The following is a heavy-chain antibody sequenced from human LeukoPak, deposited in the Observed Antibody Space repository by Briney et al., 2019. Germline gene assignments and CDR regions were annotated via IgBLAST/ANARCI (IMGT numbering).Heavy chain of an antibody. J-gene: IGHJ5*02. Sequence: ASVKVSCKASGGTFSSYAISWVRQAPGQGLEWMGGIIPIFGTANYAQKFQGRVTITADKSTSTAYMELSSLRSEDTAVYYCARISKYYDFWSGYFTANWFDPWGQGTLVTVSS. V-gene: IGHV1-69*06. CDR3: ARISKYYDFWSGYFTANWFDP. CDR1: GGTFSSYA. CDR2: IIPIFGTA. D-gene: IGHD3-3*01.